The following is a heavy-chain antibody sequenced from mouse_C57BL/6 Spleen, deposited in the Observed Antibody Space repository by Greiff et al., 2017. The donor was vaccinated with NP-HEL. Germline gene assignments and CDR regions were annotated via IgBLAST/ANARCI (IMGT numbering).Heavy chain of an antibody. CDR1: GFNIKDYY. CDR2: IDPEDGET. Sequence: EVKLQESGAELVKPGASVKLSCTASGFNIKDYYMHWVKQRTEQGLEWIGRIDPEDGETKYAPKFQGKATITADTSSNTAYLQLSSLTSEDTAVYYCAAYYGSSPAWFAYWGQGTLVTVSA. D-gene: IGHD1-1*01. V-gene: IGHV14-2*01. CDR3: AAYYGSSPAWFAY. J-gene: IGHJ3*01.